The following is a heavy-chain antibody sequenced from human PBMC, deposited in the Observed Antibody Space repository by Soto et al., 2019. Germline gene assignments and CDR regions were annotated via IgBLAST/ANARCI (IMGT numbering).Heavy chain of an antibody. D-gene: IGHD3-10*01. CDR3: ARTMLGGVMTLQHYYYMDV. J-gene: IGHJ6*03. CDR1: GFTFSDYY. V-gene: IGHV3-11*01. Sequence: GGSLSLSCAASGFTFSDYYMSWIRQAPGKGLEWVSYISSSGSTIYYADSVKGRFTISRDNAKNSLYLQMNSLRAEDTAVYYCARTMLGGVMTLQHYYYMDVWGKGTTVPVS. CDR2: ISSSGSTI.